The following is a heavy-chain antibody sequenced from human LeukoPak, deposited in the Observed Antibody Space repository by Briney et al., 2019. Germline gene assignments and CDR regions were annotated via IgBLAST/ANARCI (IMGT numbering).Heavy chain of an antibody. CDR2: IYYNGTT. CDR3: ARAIAAAATGAFDI. V-gene: IGHV4-59*12. J-gene: IGHJ3*02. Sequence: PSETLSLTCTVSGGSISSFYWSWVRQPPGKGLEWIGYIYYNGTTNYNSSLKSRVTISVDRSKNQFSLKLSSVTAADTAVYYCARAIAAAATGAFDIWGQGTMVTVSS. CDR1: GGSISSFY. D-gene: IGHD6-13*01.